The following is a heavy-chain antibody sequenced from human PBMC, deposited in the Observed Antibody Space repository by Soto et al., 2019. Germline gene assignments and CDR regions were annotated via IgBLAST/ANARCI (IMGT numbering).Heavy chain of an antibody. CDR2: ISSSSSYI. Sequence: GGSLRLSWAASGFTFSNYNMNWVRQAPGKGLEWVSSISSSSSYIYYADSVKGRFTISRDNAKNSLYLQMNSLRAEDTAVYYCARDRGLFGMDVWGQGTTVTVSS. CDR1: GFTFSNYN. CDR3: ARDRGLFGMDV. V-gene: IGHV3-21*01. J-gene: IGHJ6*02.